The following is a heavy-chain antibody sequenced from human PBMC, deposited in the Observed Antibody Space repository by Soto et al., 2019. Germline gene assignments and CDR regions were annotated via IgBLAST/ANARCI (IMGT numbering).Heavy chain of an antibody. CDR1: GYTFSSYW. CDR2: IYPGACDT. Sequence: PGEPQKVTWKASGYTFSSYWNGWMRQLPGKGREWMGIIYPGACDTTYSPSFQGQVTISADRSITTACLQWSSLKASDTAMYYCARHALPEGGTGHGMDVWGQGTTVTVSS. D-gene: IGHD1-1*01. J-gene: IGHJ6*02. CDR3: ARHALPEGGTGHGMDV. V-gene: IGHV5-51*01.